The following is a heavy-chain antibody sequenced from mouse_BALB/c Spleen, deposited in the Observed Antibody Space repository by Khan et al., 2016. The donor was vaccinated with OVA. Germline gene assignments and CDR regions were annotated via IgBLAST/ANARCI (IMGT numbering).Heavy chain of an antibody. V-gene: IGHV1S81*02. CDR3: ARSGYGNPFAY. CDR2: INPNNGDS. CDR1: GYTFTSYY. Sequence: QLQQSGAELVKPGTSVKISCKASGYTFTSYYMYWVKQRPGQGLEWIGGINPNNGDSNFNEKFKSKATLTVDKSSSTAYMQLGILTSEDSAVYYCARSGYGNPFAYWGQGTLVTVSA. D-gene: IGHD2-1*01. J-gene: IGHJ3*01.